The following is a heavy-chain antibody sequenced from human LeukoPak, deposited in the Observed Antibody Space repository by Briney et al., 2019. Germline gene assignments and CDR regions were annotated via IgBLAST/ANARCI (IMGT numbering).Heavy chain of an antibody. J-gene: IGHJ4*02. D-gene: IGHD4-23*01. CDR1: GFTFSSYW. CDR2: IASDGSST. Sequence: GVSLRLSCAASGFTFSSYWMNWVRQAPGKGLVWVSRIASDGSSTTYADSVKGRFSISRDNAKNTLYLQMNSLRVEDTAVYYCARGRPHGNDYWGQGTLVTVSS. V-gene: IGHV3-74*01. CDR3: ARGRPHGNDY.